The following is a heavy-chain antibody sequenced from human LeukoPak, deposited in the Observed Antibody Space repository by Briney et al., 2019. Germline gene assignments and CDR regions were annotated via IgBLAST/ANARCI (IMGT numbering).Heavy chain of an antibody. J-gene: IGHJ4*02. CDR1: GGSISSYY. CDR2: IYYSGST. CDR3: AREREYCGGDCYSEFDY. V-gene: IGHV4-59*01. Sequence: SETLSLTCTDSGGSISSYYWSWIRQPPGKGLEWIGYIYYSGSTNYNPSLKSRVTISVDTSKNQFSLKLSSVTAADTAVYYCAREREYCGGDCYSEFDYWGQGTLVTVSS. D-gene: IGHD2-21*02.